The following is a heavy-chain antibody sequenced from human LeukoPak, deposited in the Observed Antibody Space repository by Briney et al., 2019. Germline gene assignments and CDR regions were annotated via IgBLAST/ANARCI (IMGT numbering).Heavy chain of an antibody. CDR2: IYYSGST. CDR1: GSSISSHY. Sequence: SETLSLTCTVSGSSISSHYWSWIRQPPGKGLEWIGYIYYSGSTNYNPSLKSRVTISVDTSKNQFSLKLSSVTAADTAVYYCAREGYDSSGYYIDYWGQGTLVTVSS. V-gene: IGHV4-59*11. D-gene: IGHD3-22*01. CDR3: AREGYDSSGYYIDY. J-gene: IGHJ4*02.